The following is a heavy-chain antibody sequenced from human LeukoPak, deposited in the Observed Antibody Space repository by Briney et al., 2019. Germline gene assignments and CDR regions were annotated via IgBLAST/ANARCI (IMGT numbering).Heavy chain of an antibody. J-gene: IGHJ4*02. CDR1: GGTFSSYA. V-gene: IGHV1-69*04. Sequence: SVKVSCKASGGTFSSYAISWVRQAPGQGLEWMGRIKPILGIANYAQKFQGRVTITADKSTSTAYMELSSLRSEDTAVYYRARDLYDYIWGSYRLHFDYWGQGTLVTVSS. CDR2: IKPILGIA. D-gene: IGHD3-16*02. CDR3: ARDLYDYIWGSYRLHFDY.